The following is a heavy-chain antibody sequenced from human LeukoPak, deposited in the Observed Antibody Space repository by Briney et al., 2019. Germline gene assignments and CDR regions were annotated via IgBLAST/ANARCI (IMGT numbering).Heavy chain of an antibody. V-gene: IGHV4-39*01. CDR1: GGSISSSSYY. Sequence: SETLSLTCTVSGGSISSSSYYWGWIRQPPGKGLEWIGSIYYSGSTYYNPSLKSRVTISVDTSKNQFSLRLSSVTAADTAVYHCARHSYGTFDYWGQGTLVTVSS. D-gene: IGHD5-18*01. CDR2: IYYSGST. CDR3: ARHSYGTFDY. J-gene: IGHJ4*02.